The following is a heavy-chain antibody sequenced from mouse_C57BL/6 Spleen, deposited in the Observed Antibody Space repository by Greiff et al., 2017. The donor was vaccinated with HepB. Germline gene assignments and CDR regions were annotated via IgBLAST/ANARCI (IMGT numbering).Heavy chain of an antibody. D-gene: IGHD2-2*01. J-gene: IGHJ1*03. V-gene: IGHV1-53*01. Sequence: VQLQQSGTELVKPGASVKLSCKASGYTFTSYWMHWVKQRPGQGLEWIGNINPSNGGTNYNEKFKSKATLTVDKSSSTAYMQLSSLTSEDSAVYYCAREGGIYYGYPWYFDVWGTGTTVTVSS. CDR1: GYTFTSYW. CDR3: AREGGIYYGYPWYFDV. CDR2: INPSNGGT.